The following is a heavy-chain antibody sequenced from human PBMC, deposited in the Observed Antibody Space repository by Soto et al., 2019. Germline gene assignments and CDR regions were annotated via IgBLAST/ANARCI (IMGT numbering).Heavy chain of an antibody. CDR3: AKMTTVDTSHYYMDV. J-gene: IGHJ6*03. CDR1: GYTFNTYG. CDR2: ISIHNGNT. Sequence: QAQLLQSGGELKKSGASVKVSCKASGYTFNTYGISWVRQAPGQGLEWMAWISIHNGNTNFAQKYQGRVTLTTDTSTGTAKMELRSLRSADTAVDYCAKMTTVDTSHYYMDVWGKGTTVTVSS. V-gene: IGHV1-18*04. D-gene: IGHD4-4*01.